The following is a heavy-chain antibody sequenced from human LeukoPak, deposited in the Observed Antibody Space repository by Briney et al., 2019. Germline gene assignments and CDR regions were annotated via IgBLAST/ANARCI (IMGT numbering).Heavy chain of an antibody. V-gene: IGHV3-23*01. CDR1: GFTFSSHA. Sequence: GGSLRLSCAASGFTFSSHAMSWVRQAPGKGLEWVSAISGSGGSTYYADSVKGRFTISRDNSKNTLYLQMNSLRAEDTAVYYCAKYGVPAAMQYGMDVWGQGTTVTVSS. J-gene: IGHJ6*02. D-gene: IGHD2-2*01. CDR3: AKYGVPAAMQYGMDV. CDR2: ISGSGGST.